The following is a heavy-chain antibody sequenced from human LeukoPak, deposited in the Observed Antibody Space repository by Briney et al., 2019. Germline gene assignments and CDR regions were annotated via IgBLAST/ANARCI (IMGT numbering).Heavy chain of an antibody. Sequence: SETLSLTCTVSGGSISSYYWSWIRQPPGKGLEWIGYIYYSGSTNYNPSLKSRVTISVDTSRNQFSLKLSSVTAADTAVYYCARGVSFRGYFDYWGQGTLVTVSS. CDR1: GGSISSYY. CDR3: ARGVSFRGYFDY. D-gene: IGHD3-10*01. CDR2: IYYSGST. V-gene: IGHV4-59*01. J-gene: IGHJ4*02.